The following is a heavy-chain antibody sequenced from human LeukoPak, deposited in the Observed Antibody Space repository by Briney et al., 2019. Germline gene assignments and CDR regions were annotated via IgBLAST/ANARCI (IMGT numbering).Heavy chain of an antibody. CDR3: ARGGDWQFDH. CDR1: GDSISRDKW. CDR2: VHRSGRS. V-gene: IGHV4-4*02. Sequence: SGTLSLTCTVSGDSISRDKWWTWVRQAPGKGLEWIGEVHRSGRSNYKPSLKSRVIMSIDKSKNRFCLQLRSVTAADTAVYYCARGGDWQFDHWGQGTLTIVSS. D-gene: IGHD2-21*02. J-gene: IGHJ4*02.